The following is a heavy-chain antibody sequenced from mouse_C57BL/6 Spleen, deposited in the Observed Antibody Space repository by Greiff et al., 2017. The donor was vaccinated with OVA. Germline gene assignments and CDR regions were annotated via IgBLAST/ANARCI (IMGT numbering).Heavy chain of an antibody. V-gene: IGHV1-82*01. CDR1: GYAFSSSW. J-gene: IGHJ4*01. CDR3: ARSRTTVVDY. CDR2: IYPGDGDT. Sequence: VHLVESGPELVKPGASVKISCKASGYAFSSSWMNWVKQRPGKGLEWIGRIYPGDGDTNYNGKFKGKATLTADKSSSTAYMQLSSLTSEDSAVYFCARSRTTVVDYWGQGTSVTVSS. D-gene: IGHD1-1*01.